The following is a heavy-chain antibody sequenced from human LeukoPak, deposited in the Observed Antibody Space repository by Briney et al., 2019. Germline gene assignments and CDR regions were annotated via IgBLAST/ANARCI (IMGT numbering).Heavy chain of an antibody. Sequence: ASVKVSCKVSGYTLTELSMHWVRQAPGKGLEWMGGFDPEDGETIYAQKFQGRVTMTEDTSTDTAYMELSSLRSEDTAVYYCARGAYCGGDCSFDIWGQGTMVTVSS. CDR2: FDPEDGET. V-gene: IGHV1-24*01. CDR3: ARGAYCGGDCSFDI. J-gene: IGHJ3*02. D-gene: IGHD2-21*02. CDR1: GYTLTELS.